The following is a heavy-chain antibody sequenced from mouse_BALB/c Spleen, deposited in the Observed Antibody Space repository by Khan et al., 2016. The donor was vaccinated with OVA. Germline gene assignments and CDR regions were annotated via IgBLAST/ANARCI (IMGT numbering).Heavy chain of an antibody. CDR2: TNPTNGRT. J-gene: IGHJ2*01. D-gene: IGHD1-1*01. CDR1: GYTFTSYW. V-gene: IGHV1S81*02. CDR3: ARIKKVVATYFDY. Sequence: QVQLQQSGAELVKAGASVKMSCKASGYTFTSYWMHWVKQRPGQGLEWFVETNPTNGRTYYNEKFKSKATLTVDKSSSTAYMLLSGPTFEDSAVYYCARIKKVVATYFDYWGQGTTLTVSS.